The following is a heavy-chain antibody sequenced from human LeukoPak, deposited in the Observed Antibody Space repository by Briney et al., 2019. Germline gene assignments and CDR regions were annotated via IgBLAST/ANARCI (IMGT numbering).Heavy chain of an antibody. Sequence: GGSLRLSCAASGFTFGSYAMYWVRQAPGKGLEWVSGIFGSGGSAHYADSVKGRFTISRDNSKNTAYLRMDSLRAEDTATYYCAKTTTGYSSGRYPAWPIDYWGQGTLVTVSS. D-gene: IGHD2-15*01. J-gene: IGHJ4*02. V-gene: IGHV3-23*01. CDR3: AKTTTGYSSGRYPAWPIDY. CDR1: GFTFGSYA. CDR2: IFGSGGSA.